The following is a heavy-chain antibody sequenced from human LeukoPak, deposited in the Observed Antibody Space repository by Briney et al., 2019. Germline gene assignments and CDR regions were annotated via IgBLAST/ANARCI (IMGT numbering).Heavy chain of an antibody. CDR3: AKFPVYYYDSSGYSYYFDY. CDR1: GFTFSSYA. CDR2: ISGSGGST. J-gene: IGHJ4*02. V-gene: IGHV3-23*01. D-gene: IGHD3-22*01. Sequence: PGGSLRLSCAASGFTFSSYAMSWVRQAPGKGLEWVSAISGSGGSTYYADSVKGRFTISRDNSKNTLYLQMNSLRAEDTAVYYCAKFPVYYYDSSGYSYYFDYWGQGTLVTVSS.